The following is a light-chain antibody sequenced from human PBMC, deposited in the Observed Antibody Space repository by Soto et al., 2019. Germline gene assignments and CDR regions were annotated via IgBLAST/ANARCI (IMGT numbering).Light chain of an antibody. CDR1: QSISTY. J-gene: IGKJ2*03. CDR2: TAS. Sequence: DIQMTQSPSSLSASVGDRVTITCRASQSISTYLNWYQQKPGKAPKLLIYTASSLFSGVPSRFSGSGSGTDFTLTISSLQPEDFATYYSTHSAFIPISFG. V-gene: IGKV1-39*01. CDR3: THSAFIPIS.